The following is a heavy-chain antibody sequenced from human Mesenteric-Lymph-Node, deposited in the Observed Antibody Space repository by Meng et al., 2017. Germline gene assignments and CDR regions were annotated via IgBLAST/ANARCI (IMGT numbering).Heavy chain of an antibody. CDR1: GGSISSGGYY. V-gene: IGHV4-31*03. CDR2: IYYSGST. J-gene: IGHJ5*01. Sequence: QVRLQESGPGLVKPSQTLSLTCTVPGGSISSGGYYWSLIRQHPGKGLEWIGYIYYSGSTYYNPSLKSRVTISVDTSKNQFSLKLSSVTAADTAVYYCARDYCGGDCYSGGTWFDSWGQGTLVTVSS. D-gene: IGHD2-21*02. CDR3: ARDYCGGDCYSGGTWFDS.